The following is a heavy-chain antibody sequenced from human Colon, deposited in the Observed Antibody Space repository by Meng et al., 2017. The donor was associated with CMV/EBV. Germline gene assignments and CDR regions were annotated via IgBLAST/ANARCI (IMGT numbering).Heavy chain of an antibody. J-gene: IGHJ6*02. Sequence: GESLKISCAASGFTFSSYNMNWVRQAPGKGLEWVSSISGSRSYIYYADSVKGRFTISRDNTMNSLYLQTNSLRAEDTAVYYCASQSTIAVPISNYGMDLWGQGTTVTVSS. CDR3: ASQSTIAVPISNYGMDL. V-gene: IGHV3-21*01. CDR2: ISGSRSYI. D-gene: IGHD6-19*01. CDR1: GFTFSSYN.